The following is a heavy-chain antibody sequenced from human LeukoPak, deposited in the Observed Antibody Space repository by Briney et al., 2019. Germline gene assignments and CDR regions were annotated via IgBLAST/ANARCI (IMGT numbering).Heavy chain of an antibody. J-gene: IGHJ4*02. CDR1: GFTFDAYA. D-gene: IGHD2-2*01. CDR2: IRWDGGST. Sequence: PGGSLRLSCAASGFTFDAYAMHWVRQAPGKGLEWVSLIRWDGGSTYYADSVKGRFTISRDNSKNSLYLQMNSLRAEDTALYYCAKESTLCSSTSCETELDYWGQGTLVTVSS. V-gene: IGHV3-43D*03. CDR3: AKESTLCSSTSCETELDY.